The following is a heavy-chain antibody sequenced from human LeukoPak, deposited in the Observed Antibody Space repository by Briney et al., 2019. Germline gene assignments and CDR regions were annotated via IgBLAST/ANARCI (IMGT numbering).Heavy chain of an antibody. Sequence: PSETLPLTCTVSGGSISSYYWSWIRQPPGKGLEWIGYIYYSGSTNYNPSLKSRVTISVDTSKNQFSLKLSSVTAADTAVYYCARGTVLRYFDWLSNGGYYYYYMDVWGKGTTVTISS. J-gene: IGHJ6*03. V-gene: IGHV4-59*01. CDR2: IYYSGST. CDR1: GGSISSYY. D-gene: IGHD3-9*01. CDR3: ARGTVLRYFDWLSNGGYYYYYMDV.